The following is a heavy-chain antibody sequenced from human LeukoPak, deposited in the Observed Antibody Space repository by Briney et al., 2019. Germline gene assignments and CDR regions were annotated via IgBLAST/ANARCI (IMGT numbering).Heavy chain of an antibody. D-gene: IGHD4-17*01. CDR2: INHSGST. CDR3: ARTYGDIPFDY. Sequence: SETLSLTCAVYGGSFSGYYWSWIRQPPGKGLEWIGEINHSGSTYYNPSLKSRVTISVDTSKNQFSLKLSSVTAADTAVYYCARTYGDIPFDYWGQGTLVTVSS. V-gene: IGHV4-34*09. CDR1: GGSFSGYY. J-gene: IGHJ4*02.